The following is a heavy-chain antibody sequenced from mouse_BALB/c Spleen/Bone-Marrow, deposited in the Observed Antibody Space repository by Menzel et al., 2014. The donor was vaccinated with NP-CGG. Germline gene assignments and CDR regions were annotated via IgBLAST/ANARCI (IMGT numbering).Heavy chain of an antibody. CDR3: ARSLRWYFDV. J-gene: IGHJ1*01. V-gene: IGHV1-4*01. Sequence: VKLVESGAELARPGASVKMSCKASGYTFTSYTMHWVKQSPGQGLEWIGYINPSSGYTNYNQKFKDKATLTADKSSSTAYMQLSSLTSEDSAVYYCARSLRWYFDVWGAGTTVTVSS. D-gene: IGHD1-1*01. CDR1: GYTFTSYT. CDR2: INPSSGYT.